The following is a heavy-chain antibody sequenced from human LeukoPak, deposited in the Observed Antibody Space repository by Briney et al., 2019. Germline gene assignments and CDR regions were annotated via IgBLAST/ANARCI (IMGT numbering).Heavy chain of an antibody. V-gene: IGHV4-34*01. Sequence: PSETLSLTCGVFGGSFSGYYWTWVRQAPGKGLEWGGEINESGTTNYNAFLNNRVTLSVDTSKNQFSLKLTSLTAADTGVFYCARALMTLVRGVPRTTWFDPWGQGTLVTVSS. D-gene: IGHD3-10*01. CDR2: INESGTT. CDR3: ARALMTLVRGVPRTTWFDP. J-gene: IGHJ5*02. CDR1: GGSFSGYY.